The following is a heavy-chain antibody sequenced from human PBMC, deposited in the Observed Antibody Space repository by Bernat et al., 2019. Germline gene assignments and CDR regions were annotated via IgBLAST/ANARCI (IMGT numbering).Heavy chain of an antibody. V-gene: IGHV5-51*01. CDR3: ARRSYNWNHGWFDP. Sequence: LVQSGAEVRKPGESLKISCKGSGYSFADYWIGWVRQMPGKGLEWMGIIYPDDSDTRYSPSFQGQVTISADKSINTAYLQWSSLKASDTAMYFCARRSYNWNHGWFDPWGQGTLVTVSS. CDR2: IYPDDSDT. CDR1: GYSFADYW. J-gene: IGHJ5*02. D-gene: IGHD1-14*01.